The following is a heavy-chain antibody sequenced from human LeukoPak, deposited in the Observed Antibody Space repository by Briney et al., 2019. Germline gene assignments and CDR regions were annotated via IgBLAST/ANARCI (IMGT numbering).Heavy chain of an antibody. J-gene: IGHJ6*03. D-gene: IGHD6-6*01. CDR1: GCSFSSYA. V-gene: IGHV1-69*05. CDR3: AGTQSVGSSAGYYYYYYMDV. Sequence: SSVKVSCMASGCSFSSYAIIWVRPPPGQGREGMGGIIPIFGTANHPQKLQGRVTITTDESTSTAYMELSSLRSEDTAVYYCAGTQSVGSSAGYYYYYYMDVWGKGTTVTVSS. CDR2: IIPIFGTA.